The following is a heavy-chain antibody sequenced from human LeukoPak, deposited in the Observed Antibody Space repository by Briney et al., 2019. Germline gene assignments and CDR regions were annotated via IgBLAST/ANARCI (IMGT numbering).Heavy chain of an antibody. CDR3: AREYSNPFRGYYYYYYMDV. V-gene: IGHV3-11*01. CDR2: ISSSGSTI. Sequence: GGSLRLSCAASGFTFSDYYMSWIRQAPGKGLEWVSYISSSGSTIYYADSVKGRFTISRDNAKNSLYLQMNSLRAEDTAVYYCAREYSNPFRGYYYYYYMDVWGKGTTVTVPS. D-gene: IGHD4-11*01. J-gene: IGHJ6*03. CDR1: GFTFSDYY.